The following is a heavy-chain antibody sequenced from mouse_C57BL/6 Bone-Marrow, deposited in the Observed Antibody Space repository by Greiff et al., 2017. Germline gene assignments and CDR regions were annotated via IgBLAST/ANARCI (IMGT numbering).Heavy chain of an antibody. CDR1: GYTFTSYW. D-gene: IGHD1-2*01. Sequence: QVQLQQPGAELVMPGASVKLSCKASGYTFTSYWMHWVKQRPGQGLEWIGEIDPSDSYTNYNQKFKGKSTLTVDKSSSTAYMQLSSLTSEDSAVYYCARWGLLRPVWGCWYFDVWGTGTTVTVSS. V-gene: IGHV1-69*01. J-gene: IGHJ1*03. CDR2: IDPSDSYT. CDR3: ARWGLLRPVWGCWYFDV.